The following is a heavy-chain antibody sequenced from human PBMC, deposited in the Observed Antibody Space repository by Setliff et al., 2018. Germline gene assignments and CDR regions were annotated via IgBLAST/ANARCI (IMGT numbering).Heavy chain of an antibody. CDR3: AREHGYSYGQTYYYYGMDV. CDR1: GGSISSGNW. V-gene: IGHV4-4*02. J-gene: IGHJ6*02. D-gene: IGHD5-18*01. CDR2: IYHTGRT. Sequence: SETLSLTCDVSGGSISSGNWWSWVRQSPEKGLEWIGEIYHTGRTSYNPSFRSRVTISVDKSKNQFSLKLSSVTAADTAAYYCAREHGYSYGQTYYYYGMDVWGQGTTVTVSS.